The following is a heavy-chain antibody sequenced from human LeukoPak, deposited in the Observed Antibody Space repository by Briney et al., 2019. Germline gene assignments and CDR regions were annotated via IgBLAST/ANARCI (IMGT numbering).Heavy chain of an antibody. V-gene: IGHV3-23*01. J-gene: IGHJ6*02. D-gene: IGHD3-3*01. Sequence: GGSLRLSCAASGFTFSSYAMSWVRQAPGKGLEWVSAISGSGGSTYYADSVKGRFTISRDNSKNTLCLQMNSLRAEDTAVYYCAKAVLRFLEWKNYYYGMDVWGQGTTVTVSS. CDR1: GFTFSSYA. CDR3: AKAVLRFLEWKNYYYGMDV. CDR2: ISGSGGST.